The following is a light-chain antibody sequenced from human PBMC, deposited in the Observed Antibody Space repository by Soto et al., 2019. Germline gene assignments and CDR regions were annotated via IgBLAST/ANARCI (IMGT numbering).Light chain of an antibody. CDR1: RSDVGGYNY. V-gene: IGLV2-11*01. CDR2: DVS. Sequence: QSALTQPASVSGSPGQSITISCTGTRSDVGGYNYVSWYQHHPGKAPKLMISDVSKRPSGVPDRFSGSKFGNTASLTISGLQAEDEADCYCCSYAGAFTYVFGSGTKLTVL. J-gene: IGLJ1*01. CDR3: CSYAGAFTYV.